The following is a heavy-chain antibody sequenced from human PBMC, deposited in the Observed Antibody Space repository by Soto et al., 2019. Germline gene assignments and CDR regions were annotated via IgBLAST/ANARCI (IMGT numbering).Heavy chain of an antibody. V-gene: IGHV4-34*01. J-gene: IGHJ5*02. CDR3: ARGIAAAGPNWFDP. CDR2: INHSGST. CDR1: GGSFSGYY. D-gene: IGHD6-13*01. Sequence: SETLSLTCAVYGGSFSGYYWSWIRQPPGKGLEWIGEINHSGSTNYNPSLKSRVTISVDTSKNQFSLKLSSVTAADTAVYYCARGIAAAGPNWFDPWGQGTLVTVS.